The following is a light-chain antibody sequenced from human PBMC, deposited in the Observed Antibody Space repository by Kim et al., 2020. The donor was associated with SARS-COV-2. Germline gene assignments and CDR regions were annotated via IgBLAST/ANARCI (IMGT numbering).Light chain of an antibody. CDR3: QSYDSSNRNVV. CDR1: SGSIASNY. CDR2: EDN. Sequence: TVTISCTRRSGSIASNYVQWYQQRPGSAPTTVIYEDNQRPSGVPDRFSGSIDSSSNSASLTISGLKTEDEADYYCQSYDSSNRNVVFGGGTQLTVL. J-gene: IGLJ2*01. V-gene: IGLV6-57*03.